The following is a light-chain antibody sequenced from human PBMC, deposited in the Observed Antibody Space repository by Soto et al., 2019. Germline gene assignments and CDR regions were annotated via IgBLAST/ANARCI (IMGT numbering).Light chain of an antibody. CDR1: QSISNH. CDR2: AAS. CDR3: QQSYSTPTIT. Sequence: IEITQSPSSLSAGVEGRVIMTCRASQSISNHLNWYQQKPGKAPKLIIYAASSLQSGVPSRFSGSGSGTDFTLTISSLQPEDFATYYGQQSYSTPTITCGQGTKLDIK. V-gene: IGKV1-39*01. J-gene: IGKJ5*01.